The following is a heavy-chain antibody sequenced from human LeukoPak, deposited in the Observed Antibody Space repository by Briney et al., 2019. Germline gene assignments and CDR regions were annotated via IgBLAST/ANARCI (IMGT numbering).Heavy chain of an antibody. CDR1: GGSISSGDYY. CDR2: IYYSGST. Sequence: KPSETLSLTCTVSGGSISSGDYYWSWIRQPPGKGLEWIGYIYYSGSTYYNPSLKSRVTISVDTSKNQFSLKLSSVTAADTAVYYCARAVEEDYFDYWGQGTLVTVSS. J-gene: IGHJ4*02. CDR3: ARAVEEDYFDY. V-gene: IGHV4-30-4*01.